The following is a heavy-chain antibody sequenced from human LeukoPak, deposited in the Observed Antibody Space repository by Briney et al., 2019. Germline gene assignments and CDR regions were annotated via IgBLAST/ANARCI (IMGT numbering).Heavy chain of an antibody. Sequence: ASVKVSCKASGGTFSSYAISWVRQAPGQGLEWMGGIIPIFGTANYAQKFQGRVTITTDESTSTAYMELSSLRSEDTAVYYCARGPNYSNFGSAYYYYMDVWGKGTTVTVSS. CDR1: GGTFSSYA. CDR2: IIPIFGTA. CDR3: ARGPNYSNFGSAYYYYMDV. J-gene: IGHJ6*03. V-gene: IGHV1-69*05. D-gene: IGHD4-11*01.